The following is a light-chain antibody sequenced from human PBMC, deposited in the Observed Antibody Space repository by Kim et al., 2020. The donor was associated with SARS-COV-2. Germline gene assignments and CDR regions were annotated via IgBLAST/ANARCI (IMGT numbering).Light chain of an antibody. CDR1: QSISSR. CDR3: QQYSSYST. V-gene: IGKV1-5*01. J-gene: IGKJ1*01. CDR2: AAS. Sequence: YASVGDRVTITCRASQSISSRLAWYQQRRGKAPELLIYAASTLERGVPSRFSGTGSGTEFTLTISSLQSDDLATYYCQQYSSYSTFGQGTKVDIK.